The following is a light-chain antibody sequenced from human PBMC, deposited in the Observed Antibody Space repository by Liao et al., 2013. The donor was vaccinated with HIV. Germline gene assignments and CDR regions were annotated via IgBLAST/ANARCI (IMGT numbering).Light chain of an antibody. Sequence: SYELTQSPSVSVSPGQTASITCSGDKLGDKYVCWYQQKPGQSPVLVIYQDSKRPSGIPERFSGSSSGTTVTLTISGVQAEDEADYYCQSADSSGTCPVFGGGTKLTVL. CDR1: KLGDKY. CDR3: QSADSSGTCPV. CDR2: QDS. V-gene: IGLV3-25*03. J-gene: IGLJ3*02.